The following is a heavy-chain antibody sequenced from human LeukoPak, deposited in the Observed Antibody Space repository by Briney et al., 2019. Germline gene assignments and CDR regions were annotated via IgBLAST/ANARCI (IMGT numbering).Heavy chain of an antibody. J-gene: IGHJ4*02. D-gene: IGHD2/OR15-2a*01. CDR2: IDSSTTRI. Sequence: GGSLRPSCAASGFTFRSFSMNWVRQAPGKGLEWVSAIDSSTTRIYYANSVRGRFTISRDNAKNSLDLQVNSLGAEDTAVYYCVRGGTYCDSTCKGADYWGQGTLVAVSA. CDR3: VRGGTYCDSTCKGADY. V-gene: IGHV3-21*01. CDR1: GFTFRSFS.